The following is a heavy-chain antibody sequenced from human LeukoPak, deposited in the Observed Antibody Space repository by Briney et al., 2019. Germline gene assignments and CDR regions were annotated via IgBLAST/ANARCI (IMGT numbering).Heavy chain of an antibody. CDR2: ISGSGGST. CDR3: AKFRGYYDSSGVRTDY. V-gene: IGHV3-23*01. J-gene: IGHJ4*02. Sequence: GGSLGLSCAASGFTFSNYAMSWVRQAPGKGLEWVSAISGSGGSTYYADSVKGRFTISRDNSKNTLYLQMNSLRAEDTAVYYCAKFRGYYDSSGVRTDYWGQGTLVTVSS. CDR1: GFTFSNYA. D-gene: IGHD3-22*01.